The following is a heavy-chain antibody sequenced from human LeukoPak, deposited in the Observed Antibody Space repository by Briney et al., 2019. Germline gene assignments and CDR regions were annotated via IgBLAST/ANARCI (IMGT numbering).Heavy chain of an antibody. J-gene: IGHJ5*02. Sequence: SETLSLTCTVSGGSISSSSYYWGWIRQPPGKGLEWIGNIYYRGSTYYNPSLKSRLTISVDTSKNQFSLKLSSVTAADTAVYYCARDEYYDSSGYYYVWGNWFDPWGQGTLVTVSS. CDR3: ARDEYYDSSGYYYVWGNWFDP. D-gene: IGHD3-22*01. CDR2: IYYRGST. CDR1: GGSISSSSYY. V-gene: IGHV4-39*07.